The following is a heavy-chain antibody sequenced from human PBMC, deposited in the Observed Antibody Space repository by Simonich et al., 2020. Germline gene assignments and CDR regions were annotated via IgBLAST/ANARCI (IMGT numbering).Heavy chain of an antibody. V-gene: IGHV3-7*01. D-gene: IGHD7-27*01. J-gene: IGHJ6*03. CDR1: GFTFSSYW. CDR2: IKQDGSGK. Sequence: EVQLVESGGGLVQPGGSLRLSCAASGFTFSSYWMSWVRQAPGKGLEWVAKIKQDGSGKYYVDSVKGRFTTARDNAKNSLYLQMNSLRAEDTAVYYCARDGLGTAYYYYMDVWGKGTTVTVSS. CDR3: ARDGLGTAYYYYMDV.